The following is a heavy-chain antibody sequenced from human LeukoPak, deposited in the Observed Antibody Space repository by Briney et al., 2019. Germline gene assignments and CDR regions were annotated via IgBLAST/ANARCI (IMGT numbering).Heavy chain of an antibody. CDR3: ARAPLYYYYMDV. J-gene: IGHJ6*03. V-gene: IGHV1-8*03. CDR2: MNPNSGNT. Sequence: ASVKVSCKASGYTFTSYDINWVRPATGQGLEWMGWMNPNSGNTGYAQKFQGRVTITRNTSISTAYMELSSLRSEDTAVYYCARAPLYYYYMDVWGKGTTVTVSS. CDR1: GYTFTSYD.